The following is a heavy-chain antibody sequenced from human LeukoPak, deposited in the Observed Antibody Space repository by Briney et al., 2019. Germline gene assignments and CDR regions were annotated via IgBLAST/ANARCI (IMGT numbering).Heavy chain of an antibody. J-gene: IGHJ6*03. CDR1: GGSISSYY. V-gene: IGHV4-59*12. CDR2: IHYSGST. CDR3: ARVTAMGSYYYYYYMDV. D-gene: IGHD5-18*01. Sequence: SETLSLTCTVSGGSISSYYWSWIRQPPGKGLEWIGYIHYSGSTNYNPSLKSRVTISVDTSKNQFSLKLSSVTAADTAVYYCARVTAMGSYYYYYYMDVWGKGTTVTVSS.